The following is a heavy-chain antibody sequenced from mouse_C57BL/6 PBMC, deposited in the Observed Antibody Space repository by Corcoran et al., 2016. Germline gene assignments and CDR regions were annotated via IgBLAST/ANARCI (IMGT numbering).Heavy chain of an antibody. V-gene: IGHV1-85*01. CDR1: GYTFTSYD. D-gene: IGHD3-2*02. J-gene: IGHJ2*01. CDR3: ARDSSGYDFDY. CDR2: IYPRDGRT. Sequence: QVQLQQSVPELVKPGASVKLSCKASGYTFTSYDINWVKQRPGQGLEWIGWIYPRDGRTKYNEKFKGKATFTVDTSSSTAYMELHSLTSEDSAVYFCARDSSGYDFDYWGQGTTLTVSS.